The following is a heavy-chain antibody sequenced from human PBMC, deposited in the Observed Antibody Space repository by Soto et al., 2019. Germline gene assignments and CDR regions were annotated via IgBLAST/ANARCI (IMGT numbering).Heavy chain of an antibody. CDR1: GFTFSSYG. CDR2: IWYDGSNK. CDR3: ARDGSRYCSSTSCYFRWFVP. J-gene: IGHJ5*02. V-gene: IGHV3-33*01. D-gene: IGHD2-2*01. Sequence: QVQLVESGGGVVQPGRSLRLSCAASGFTFSSYGMHWVRQAPGKGLEWVAVIWYDGSNKYYADSVKGRFTISRDNSKNTLYLQMNSRRAEDTAVYYCARDGSRYCSSTSCYFRWFVPWGQGTLVTVST.